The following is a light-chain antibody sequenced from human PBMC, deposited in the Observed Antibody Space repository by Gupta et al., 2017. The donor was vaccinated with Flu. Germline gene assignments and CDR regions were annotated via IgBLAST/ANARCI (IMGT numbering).Light chain of an antibody. Sequence: QSVLTQPPSVSGSPGQRVTISCTGSSSNIGAGYDVHWYQQLPGTAPKLLISGNSNRPSGVPDRFSGSKSGTSASLAITGLQAEDEADYYCQSYDSSRYVFGTGTKVTVL. CDR2: GNS. V-gene: IGLV1-40*01. CDR3: QSYDSSRYV. CDR1: SSNIGAGYD. J-gene: IGLJ1*01.